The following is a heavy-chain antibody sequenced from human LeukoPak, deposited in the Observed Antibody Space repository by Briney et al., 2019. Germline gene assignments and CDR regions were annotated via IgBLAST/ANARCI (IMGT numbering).Heavy chain of an antibody. V-gene: IGHV1-2*02. D-gene: IGHD3-10*01. J-gene: IGHJ4*02. CDR3: ARDRYYGSGSYYTH. CDR1: GYTFTGYY. CDR2: INPNSGGT. Sequence: ASVKVSCKASGYTFTGYYIHWVRQAPGQGLEWMGWINPNSGGTNYAQKFQGRVTMTRDTSISTAYMDLSRLRSDDTAVYYCARDRYYGSGSYYTHWGQGTLVTVSS.